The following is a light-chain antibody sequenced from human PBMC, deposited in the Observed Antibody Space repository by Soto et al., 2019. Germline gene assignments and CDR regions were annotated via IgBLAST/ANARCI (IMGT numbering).Light chain of an antibody. Sequence: EIVLTQSPATLSLSPGERVTLYCRASKSISSLLAGYQQNPAQAPRLLMYDASSRAPGIPAGFSGSGAGTAFTLTTSSLEPEDFAVYYCQQRSNWPLTFGGGTKVEIK. V-gene: IGKV3-11*01. J-gene: IGKJ4*01. CDR3: QQRSNWPLT. CDR2: DAS. CDR1: KSISSL.